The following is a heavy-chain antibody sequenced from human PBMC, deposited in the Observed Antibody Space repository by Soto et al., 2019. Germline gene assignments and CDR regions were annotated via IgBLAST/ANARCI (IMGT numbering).Heavy chain of an antibody. CDR3: AKGGAAAGLYYYYYMDV. J-gene: IGHJ6*03. V-gene: IGHV3-23*01. Sequence: WGSLRLSCAASGFTFSSYAMSWVRQAPGKGLEWVSAISGSGGSTYYADSVKGRFTISRDNSKNTLYLQMNSLRAEDTAVYYCAKGGAAAGLYYYYYMDVWGKGTTVTVSS. D-gene: IGHD6-13*01. CDR1: GFTFSSYA. CDR2: ISGSGGST.